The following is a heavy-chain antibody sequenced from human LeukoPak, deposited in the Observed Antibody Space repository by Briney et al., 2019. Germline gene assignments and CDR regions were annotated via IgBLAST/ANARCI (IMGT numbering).Heavy chain of an antibody. J-gene: IGHJ6*02. CDR1: GGSVSSYH. CDR3: ARGFVASKRLVGAAGYGMDV. CDR2: IFYSGST. D-gene: IGHD1-26*01. Sequence: SETLSLTCTVSGGSVSSYHWSWIRQPPGKGLEWIGYIFYSGSTNYNPSLKSRVTISVDTSKNQFSLKLSSVTAADTAVYYCARGFVASKRLVGAAGYGMDVWGQGTKDTVSS. V-gene: IGHV4-59*02.